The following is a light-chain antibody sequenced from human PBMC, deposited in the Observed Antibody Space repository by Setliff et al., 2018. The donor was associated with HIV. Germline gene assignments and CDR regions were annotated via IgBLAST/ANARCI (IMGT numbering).Light chain of an antibody. CDR2: EVS. CDR3: SSYASSDTYV. J-gene: IGLJ1*01. Sequence: QSALAQPASVSGSPGQSITISCTGTSSDIGGYTYVSWYQQHPGKAPKLIIFEVSHRPSGVSNRFSGSKSGNTASLTISGLQAEDDADYYCSSYASSDTYVFGIGTKVTVL. CDR1: SSDIGGYTY. V-gene: IGLV2-14*01.